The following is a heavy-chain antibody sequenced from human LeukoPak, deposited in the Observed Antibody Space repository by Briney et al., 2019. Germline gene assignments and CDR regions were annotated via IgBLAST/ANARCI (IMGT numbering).Heavy chain of an antibody. CDR3: APPPGSYGADY. CDR1: GFTFFSYT. J-gene: IGHJ4*02. Sequence: GGSLRLSCAASGFTFFSYTMNWVRQAPGKGLEWVAVISYDGSNKYYADSVKGRFTISRDNSKNTLYLQMNSLRAEDTAVYYCAPPPGSYGADYWGQRTLVTVSS. V-gene: IGHV3-30*03. D-gene: IGHD5-18*01. CDR2: ISYDGSNK.